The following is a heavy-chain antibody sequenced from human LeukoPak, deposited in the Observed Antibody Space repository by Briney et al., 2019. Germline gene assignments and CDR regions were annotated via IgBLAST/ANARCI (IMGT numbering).Heavy chain of an antibody. CDR1: GYRFISNY. V-gene: IGHV1-2*02. D-gene: IGHD2-21*02. CDR2: MHRGNGNT. Sequence: ASVKVSCKASGYRFISNYIQWVRQAPGLGPEWMGWMHRGNGNTRYEGTFQGRVVMTRDTSINTASMDLSNLSSDDPAVYYCAREGSYCVGGDCYSYFWGQGTLITVSS. CDR3: AREGSYCVGGDCYSYF. J-gene: IGHJ4*02.